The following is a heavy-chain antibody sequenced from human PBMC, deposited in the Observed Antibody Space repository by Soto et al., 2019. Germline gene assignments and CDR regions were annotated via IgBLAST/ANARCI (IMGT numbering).Heavy chain of an antibody. Sequence: QVQLQESGPGLVKPSQTLSLTCTVSGGSISSGDYYWSWIRQPPGKGLAWIGYIYYSGSTYYNPSLKSRVTISVDTSKNQFSLKLSSVTAADTAVYYCARGGDCSGGSCYSFDYWGQGTLVTVSS. J-gene: IGHJ4*02. CDR2: IYYSGST. V-gene: IGHV4-30-4*01. D-gene: IGHD2-15*01. CDR3: ARGGDCSGGSCYSFDY. CDR1: GGSISSGDYY.